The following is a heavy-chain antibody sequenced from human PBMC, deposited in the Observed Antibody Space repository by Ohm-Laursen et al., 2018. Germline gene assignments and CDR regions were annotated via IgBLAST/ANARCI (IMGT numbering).Heavy chain of an antibody. Sequence: SVKVSCKASGYTFADYYIHWVRQAPGQGLEWMGWINPNSGGTNYAQKLQGRVTMTTDTSTSTAYMELRSLRSDDTAVYYCARRTYGGASAFDIWGQGTMVTVSS. J-gene: IGHJ3*02. CDR3: ARRTYGGASAFDI. CDR1: GYTFADYY. V-gene: IGHV1-2*02. D-gene: IGHD1-26*01. CDR2: INPNSGGT.